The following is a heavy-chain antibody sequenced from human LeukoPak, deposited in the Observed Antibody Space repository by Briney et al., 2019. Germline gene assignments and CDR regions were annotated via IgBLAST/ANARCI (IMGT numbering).Heavy chain of an antibody. J-gene: IGHJ4*02. CDR3: AKVAAYYYFDY. CDR2: IRYDGRNK. V-gene: IGHV3-30*02. CDR1: GFTFSSYG. Sequence: GGSLRLSCAASGFTFSSYGMHWVRQAPGKGLEWVAFIRYDGRNKYYADSVKGRFTISRDNSKNTLYLQMNSLRAEDTAVYYCAKVAAYYYFDYWGQGPLVTVSS. D-gene: IGHD2-8*01.